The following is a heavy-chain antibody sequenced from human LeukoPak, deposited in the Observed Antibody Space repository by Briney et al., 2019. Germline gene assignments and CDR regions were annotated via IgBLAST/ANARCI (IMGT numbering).Heavy chain of an antibody. CDR3: VRGGPNRSGWTLDY. Sequence: ASVKVSCKASGYTFTSYGISWVRQAPGQGLEWMGWISAYNGNTNYAQKLQGRLIITRDISASTAYMELSSLRPEDTAVFFCVRGGPNRSGWTLDYWGQGTLVTVSS. V-gene: IGHV1-18*01. CDR1: GYTFTSYG. CDR2: ISAYNGNT. J-gene: IGHJ4*02. D-gene: IGHD6-19*01.